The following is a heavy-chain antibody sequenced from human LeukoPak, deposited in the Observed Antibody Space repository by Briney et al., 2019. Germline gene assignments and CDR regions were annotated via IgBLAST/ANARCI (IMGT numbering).Heavy chain of an antibody. CDR1: GFTFSTHA. CDR2: ISYDGSNK. D-gene: IGHD3-10*01. CDR3: SRYYGITSDAFDY. V-gene: IGHV3-30*04. Sequence: GGSLRLSCAASGFTFSTHAMHWVRQAPGKGLEWVAVISYDGSNKYYADSVKGRFTISRDNSKNTLYLQMNSLRAEDTAVYYCSRYYGITSDAFDYWGQGTLVTVSS. J-gene: IGHJ4*02.